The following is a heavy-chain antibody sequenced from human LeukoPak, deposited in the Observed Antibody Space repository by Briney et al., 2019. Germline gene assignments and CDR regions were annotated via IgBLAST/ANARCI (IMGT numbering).Heavy chain of an antibody. Sequence: GGSLRLSCGASGFTFNSEWMSWVRQAPGEGLEWVAIIKPDGSATSYVDSVKGRFTISRDNAKNSLSLQMNSLRAEDTAVYFCARGGSMDVWGQGTAVTVSS. CDR1: GFTFNSEW. CDR2: IKPDGSAT. V-gene: IGHV3-7*05. J-gene: IGHJ6*02. CDR3: ARGGSMDV.